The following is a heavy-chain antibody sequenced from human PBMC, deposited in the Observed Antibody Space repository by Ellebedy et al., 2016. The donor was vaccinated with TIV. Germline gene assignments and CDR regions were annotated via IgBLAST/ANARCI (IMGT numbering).Heavy chain of an antibody. D-gene: IGHD5-18*01. CDR1: GFTFSSYS. CDR3: ARDHRGYSYGHGLDY. J-gene: IGHJ4*02. V-gene: IGHV3-21*01. Sequence: GESLKISXAASGFTFSSYSMNWVRQAPGKGLEWVSSISSSSSYIYYADSVKGRFTISRDNAKNSLYLQMNSLRAEDTAVYYCARDHRGYSYGHGLDYWGQGTLVTVSS. CDR2: ISSSSSYI.